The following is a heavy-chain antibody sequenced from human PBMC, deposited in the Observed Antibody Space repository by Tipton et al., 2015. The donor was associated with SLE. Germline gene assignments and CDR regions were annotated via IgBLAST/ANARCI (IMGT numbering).Heavy chain of an antibody. CDR1: GYFISSGYY. V-gene: IGHV4-38-2*01. CDR2: IVHSGST. D-gene: IGHD5-24*01. Sequence: GLVKPSETLSLTCVVSGYFISSGYYWGWIRQPPGKGLEWIGSIVHSGSTYYNPSLKSRVTMSVDTSKNQFSRKLNSVTAADTAMYYCAAIDGYKIYSDSWGQGTLVTISS. CDR3: AAIDGYKIYSDS. J-gene: IGHJ4*02.